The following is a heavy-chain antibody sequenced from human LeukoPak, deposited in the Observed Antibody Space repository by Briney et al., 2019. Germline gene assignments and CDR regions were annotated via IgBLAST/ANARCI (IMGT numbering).Heavy chain of an antibody. CDR3: AKGTHYYDSSGYWGXFDI. Sequence: RLSCAASGFTFSSNDIHWVRQXPGKGLEWVXVIPYDGGNKYYADSVKGRFAISRDNSKNTLYLQMNSLRAEDTAVYYCAKGTHYYDSSGYWGXFDIWGQGTMVTVSS. CDR2: IPYDGGNK. D-gene: IGHD3-22*01. V-gene: IGHV3-30*18. J-gene: IGHJ3*02. CDR1: GFTFSSND.